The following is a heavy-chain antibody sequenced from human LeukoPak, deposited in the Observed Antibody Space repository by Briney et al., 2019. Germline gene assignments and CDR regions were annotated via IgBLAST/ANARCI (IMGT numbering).Heavy chain of an antibody. V-gene: IGHV3-21*01. CDR3: ARDHYDSRGCMDV. CDR1: GFTFSSYS. J-gene: IGHJ6*02. Sequence: GGSLRLSCAASGFTFSSYSMNWVRQAPGKGLEWVSSISSSSGYIYYADSVKGRFTISRDNAKNSLYLQMNSLRAEDTAVYYCARDHYDSRGCMDVWGQGTTVTVSS. D-gene: IGHD3-22*01. CDR2: ISSSSGYI.